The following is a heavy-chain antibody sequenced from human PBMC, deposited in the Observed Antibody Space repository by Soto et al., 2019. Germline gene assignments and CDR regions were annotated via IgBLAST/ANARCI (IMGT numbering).Heavy chain of an antibody. CDR2: IYPGDSDT. Sequence: KISCKGSGYSFTSYWIGWVRQMPGKGLEWMGIIYPGDSDTRYSPSFQGQVTISADKSISTAYLQWSSLKASDTAMYYCARHTKGSSGWYKYYYYGMDVWGQGTTVTVS. J-gene: IGHJ6*02. V-gene: IGHV5-51*01. CDR1: GYSFTSYW. D-gene: IGHD6-19*01. CDR3: ARHTKGSSGWYKYYYYGMDV.